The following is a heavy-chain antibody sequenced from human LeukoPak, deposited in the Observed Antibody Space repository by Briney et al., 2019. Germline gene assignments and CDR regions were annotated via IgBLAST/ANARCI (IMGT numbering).Heavy chain of an antibody. J-gene: IGHJ3*02. V-gene: IGHV3-23*01. CDR2: ISGSGVST. CDR1: GFTFSSYT. Sequence: GGSLRLSCAASGFTFSSYTMSWVRQAPGKGLEWVSSISGSGVSTYYADYEKGRFTLSRDNSKNTLYLQTNSLRAEDTAVYYCAKQWRGTGDAFDIWGQGTMVTVSS. CDR3: AKQWRGTGDAFDI. D-gene: IGHD3/OR15-3a*01.